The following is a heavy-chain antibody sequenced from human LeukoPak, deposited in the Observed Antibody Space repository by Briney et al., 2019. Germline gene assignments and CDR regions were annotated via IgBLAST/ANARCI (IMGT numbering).Heavy chain of an antibody. CDR2: IRHDGSNK. Sequence: GGSLRLSCAASGFTFSSYGMHWVRQAPGKGLEWVAFIRHDGSNKYYADPVKGRFTISRDNSKNTLFLQMNSLRAEDTAVYYCARGDSYYYYYYMDVWGKGTTVTVSS. CDR1: GFTFSSYG. CDR3: ARGDSYYYYYYMDV. D-gene: IGHD2-21*01. J-gene: IGHJ6*03. V-gene: IGHV3-30*02.